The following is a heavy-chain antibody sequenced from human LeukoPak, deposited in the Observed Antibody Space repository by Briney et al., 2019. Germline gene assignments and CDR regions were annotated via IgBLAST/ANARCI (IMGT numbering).Heavy chain of an antibody. CDR2: IYHSGST. V-gene: IGHV4-4*02. CDR3: ARGRTYGSGSYYSYFDY. CDR1: GGSISSSNW. J-gene: IGHJ4*02. Sequence: SETLSLTCAVSGGSISSSNWWSWVRQPPGKGLEWIGEIYHSGSTNYNPSLKSRVTISVDKSKNQFSLKLSSVTAADTAVYYCARGRTYGSGSYYSYFDYWGQGTLVTVSS. D-gene: IGHD3-10*01.